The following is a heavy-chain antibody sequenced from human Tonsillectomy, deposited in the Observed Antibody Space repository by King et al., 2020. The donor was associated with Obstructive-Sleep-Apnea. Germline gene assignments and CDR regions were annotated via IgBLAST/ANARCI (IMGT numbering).Heavy chain of an antibody. J-gene: IGHJ6*02. V-gene: IGHV3-64D*06. CDR1: GFTFSSYA. CDR3: VKDLWKGSSIAARPVTYYYYYGMDV. CDR2: ISSNGGST. Sequence: VQLVESGGGLVQPGGSLRLSCSASGFTFSSYAMHWVRQAPGKGLEYVSAISSNGGSTYYADSVKGRFTISRDNSKNTLYLQMSSLRAEDTAVYYCVKDLWKGSSIAARPVTYYYYYGMDVWGQGTTVTVSS. D-gene: IGHD6-6*01.